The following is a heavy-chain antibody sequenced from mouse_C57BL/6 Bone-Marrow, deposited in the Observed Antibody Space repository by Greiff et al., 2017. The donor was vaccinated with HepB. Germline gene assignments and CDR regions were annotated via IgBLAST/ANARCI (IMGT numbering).Heavy chain of an antibody. J-gene: IGHJ4*01. CDR1: GFSLTSYG. V-gene: IGHV2-5*01. D-gene: IGHD1-1*01. CDR2: IWRGGST. CDR3: AKTSTVVAPYAMDY. Sequence: VQLQQSGPGLVQPSQSLSITCTVSGFSLTSYGVHWVRQSPGKGLEWLGVIWRGGSTDYNAAFMSRLSITKDNSKSQVFFKMNSLQADDTAIYYCAKTSTVVAPYAMDYWGQGTSVTVSS.